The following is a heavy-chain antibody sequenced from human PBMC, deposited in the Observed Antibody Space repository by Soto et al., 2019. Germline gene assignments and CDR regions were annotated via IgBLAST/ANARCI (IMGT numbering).Heavy chain of an antibody. D-gene: IGHD3-16*01. J-gene: IGHJ4*02. CDR2: IYYSGSA. V-gene: IGHV4-39*01. CDR3: ARFDTFSRSFNY. Sequence: SETLSLTCTVSGGSISSSNYYWGWIRQPPGKGLEWIGTIYYSGSAYYNPSLKSPVTISVDTSNNQFSLKLSSGTAADTAVYYCARFDTFSRSFNYWGQGTLVTVSS. CDR1: GGSISSSNYY.